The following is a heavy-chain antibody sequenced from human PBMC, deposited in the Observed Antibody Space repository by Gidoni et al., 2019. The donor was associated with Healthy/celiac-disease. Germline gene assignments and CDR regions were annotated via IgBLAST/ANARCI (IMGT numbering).Heavy chain of an antibody. J-gene: IGHJ4*02. CDR3: AKERGATNNYFDY. Sequence: EVQLVESGGVVVQPGGSLRLSCAASGFTFDDYTMHWVRQAPGKGLEWVALISWDGGSTYYADSVKGRFTISRDNSKNSLYLQMNSLRTEDTALYYCAKERGATNNYFDYWGQGTLVTVSP. CDR1: GFTFDDYT. CDR2: ISWDGGST. D-gene: IGHD1-26*01. V-gene: IGHV3-43*01.